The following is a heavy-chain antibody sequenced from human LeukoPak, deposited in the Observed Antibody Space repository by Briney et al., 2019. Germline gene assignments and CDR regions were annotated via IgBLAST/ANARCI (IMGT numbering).Heavy chain of an antibody. J-gene: IGHJ1*01. V-gene: IGHV3-53*01. Sequence: GGSLRLSCAASGFTVSSNYMSWVRQAPGKGLEWVSVIYSGGSTYYADSVKGRFTISRDNSKNTLYLQMNSLRAEDTAVYYCAREGYYCSGGSCYQTKYFQHWGQGTLVTVSS. D-gene: IGHD2-15*01. CDR2: IYSGGST. CDR1: GFTVSSNY. CDR3: AREGYYCSGGSCYQTKYFQH.